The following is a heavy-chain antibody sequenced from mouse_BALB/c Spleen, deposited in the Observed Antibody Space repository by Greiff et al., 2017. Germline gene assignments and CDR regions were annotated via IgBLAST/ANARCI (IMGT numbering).Heavy chain of an antibody. Sequence: EVKLMESGPELVKPGASVKVSCKASGYSFTDYNMYWVKQSHGKSLEWIGYIDPYNGGTSYNQKFKGKATLTVDKSSSTAFMHLNSLTSEDSAVYYCARWYYYGSSWFAYWGQGTLVTVSA. D-gene: IGHD1-1*01. V-gene: IGHV1S135*01. CDR2: IDPYNGGT. J-gene: IGHJ3*01. CDR1: GYSFTDYN. CDR3: ARWYYYGSSWFAY.